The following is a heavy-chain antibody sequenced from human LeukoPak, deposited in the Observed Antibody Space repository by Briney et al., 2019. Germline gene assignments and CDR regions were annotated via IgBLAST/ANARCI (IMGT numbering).Heavy chain of an antibody. CDR1: DTSINTYY. Sequence: SETLSLTCTVSDTSINTYYWGWIRQPPGKGLEWIGSIYYSGSTYYNPSLKSRVTISVDTSKNQFSLKLSSVTAADTAVYYCATGTYGSGSLPDNWFDPWGQGTLVTVSS. CDR3: ATGTYGSGSLPDNWFDP. J-gene: IGHJ5*02. CDR2: IYYSGST. V-gene: IGHV4-39*01. D-gene: IGHD3-10*01.